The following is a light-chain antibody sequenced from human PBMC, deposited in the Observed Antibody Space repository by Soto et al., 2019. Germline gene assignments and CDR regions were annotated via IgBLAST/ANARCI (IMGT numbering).Light chain of an antibody. Sequence: DIQMTQSPSSLSASVGDTVTITCRASQRFNNYLSWYQQKPGQAPKLLMYAASRLQSGVPSRFRGSGFGTEFTLTISGLQPEDFGTYYCQQTYSIPRTFGPGTRVD. J-gene: IGKJ3*01. V-gene: IGKV1-39*01. CDR3: QQTYSIPRT. CDR2: AAS. CDR1: QRFNNY.